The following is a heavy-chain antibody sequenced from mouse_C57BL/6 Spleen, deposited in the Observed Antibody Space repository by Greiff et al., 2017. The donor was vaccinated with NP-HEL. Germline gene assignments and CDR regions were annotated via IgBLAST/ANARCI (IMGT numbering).Heavy chain of an antibody. D-gene: IGHD2-3*01. V-gene: IGHV1-61*01. CDR1: GYTFTSYW. CDR2: IYPSDSET. Sequence: QVQLKQPGAELVRPGSSVKLSCKASGYTFTSYWMDWVKQRPGQGLEWIGNIYPSDSETHYNQKFKDKATLTVDKSSSTAYMQLSSLTSEDSAVYYCARGDGYYGYAMDYWGQGTSVTVSS. J-gene: IGHJ4*01. CDR3: ARGDGYYGYAMDY.